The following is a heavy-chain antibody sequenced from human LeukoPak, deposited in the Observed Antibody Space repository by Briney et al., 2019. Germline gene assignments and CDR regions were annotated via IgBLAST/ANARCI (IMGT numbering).Heavy chain of an antibody. V-gene: IGHV4-59*12. Sequence: SETLSLTCTVSGGSISSYYWSWIRQPPGKGLEWIGYIYYSGSTNYNPSLKSRVTISVDTSKNQFSLKLTSVTAADTAVYYCARDLDYWGQGTLVTVSS. CDR3: ARDLDY. CDR2: IYYSGST. J-gene: IGHJ4*02. CDR1: GGSISSYY.